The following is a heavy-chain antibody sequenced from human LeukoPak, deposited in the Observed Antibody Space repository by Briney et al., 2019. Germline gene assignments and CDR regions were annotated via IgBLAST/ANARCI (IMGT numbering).Heavy chain of an antibody. Sequence: GGSLRLSCAASEFVFSDYYMSWMRQAPGKGLEWVSYISDSGSTIYYADSVKGRFTISRDNVKNSLYLQMNGLSAEDRAVYYCAREMEGDYGSGTFFDLWGQGNMVTVSS. CDR1: EFVFSDYY. V-gene: IGHV3-11*01. D-gene: IGHD3-10*01. CDR3: AREMEGDYGSGTFFDL. CDR2: ISDSGSTI. J-gene: IGHJ4*02.